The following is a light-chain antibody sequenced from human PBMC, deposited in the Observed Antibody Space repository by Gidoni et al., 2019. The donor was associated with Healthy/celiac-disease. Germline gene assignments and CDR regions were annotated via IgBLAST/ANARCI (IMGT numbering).Light chain of an antibody. Sequence: IVMTQSPLSLPVTPGEPASISCRSSQSLLHSNGYNYLDWYLQKPGQSPQLLIYLGSNRAAGVPDRFSGSGSGAYFTLKISRVEAEDVVVYYFMQALQTPRTFGQGTKVEIK. CDR2: LGS. CDR1: QSLLHSNGYNY. V-gene: IGKV2-28*01. CDR3: MQALQTPRT. J-gene: IGKJ1*01.